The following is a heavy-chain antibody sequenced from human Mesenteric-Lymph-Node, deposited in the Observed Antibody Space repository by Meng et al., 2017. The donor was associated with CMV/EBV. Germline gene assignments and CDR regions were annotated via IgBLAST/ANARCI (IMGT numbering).Heavy chain of an antibody. CDR3: ARLLDWFDP. CDR1: GGSISSYY. Sequence: SETLSLTCTVSGGSISSYYWSWIRQSPGKGLEWIGYIYHTGSTNYNPSLKSRVTITVDTSKNQFSLKLSSVTAADTAVYYCARLLDWFDPWGQGTLVTVSS. J-gene: IGHJ5*02. D-gene: IGHD2/OR15-2a*01. CDR2: IYHTGST. V-gene: IGHV4-59*08.